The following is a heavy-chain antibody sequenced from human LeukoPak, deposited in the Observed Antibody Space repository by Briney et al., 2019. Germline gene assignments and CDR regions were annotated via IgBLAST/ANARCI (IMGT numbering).Heavy chain of an antibody. D-gene: IGHD4-23*01. Sequence: ASVKVSCKASGYAFTSYDINWVRQAPGRGLEWIGWMNPNSGNTGYAQKFQGRVTLTRSTSISTAYMELRSLTSEDTAVYYCARDYGGNSGWFDPWGQGTLVTVSS. CDR2: MNPNSGNT. V-gene: IGHV1-8*01. CDR1: GYAFTSYD. CDR3: ARDYGGNSGWFDP. J-gene: IGHJ5*02.